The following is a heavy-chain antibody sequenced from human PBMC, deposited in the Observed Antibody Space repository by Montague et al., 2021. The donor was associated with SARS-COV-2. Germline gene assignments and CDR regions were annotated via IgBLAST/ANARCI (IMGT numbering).Heavy chain of an antibody. D-gene: IGHD2-2*01. CDR1: GGSVSGTSYY. Sequence: SETLSLTCTVSGGSVSGTSYYWAWIRQPPGKGLEWIVNIHHSGTTFYNLSLKSRVTISVDTSKNEVSLKLNSVTAADTAVYYCARQGGPASKHWFDPWGRGTLVTVSS. V-gene: IGHV4-39*01. J-gene: IGHJ5*01. CDR3: ARQGGPASKHWFDP. CDR2: IHHSGTT.